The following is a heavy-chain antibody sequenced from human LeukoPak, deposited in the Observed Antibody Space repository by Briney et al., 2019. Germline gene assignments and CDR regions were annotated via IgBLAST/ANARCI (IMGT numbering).Heavy chain of an antibody. J-gene: IGHJ5*02. V-gene: IGHV1-69*13. CDR2: IIPIFGTA. Sequence: ASVKVSCKASGGTFSSYAISWVRQAPGQGLEWMGGIIPIFGTANYAQKFQGRVTITADESTSTAYMELSSLRSEDTAVYYCARSRITIFGVVQNWFDPWGQGTLVTVSS. D-gene: IGHD3-3*01. CDR3: ARSRITIFGVVQNWFDP. CDR1: GGTFSSYA.